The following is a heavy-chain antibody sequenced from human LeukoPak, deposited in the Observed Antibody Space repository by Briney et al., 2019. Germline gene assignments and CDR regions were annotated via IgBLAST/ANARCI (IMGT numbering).Heavy chain of an antibody. CDR2: IGSSECTM. Sequence: PGGSLRLSCAACGFTFSSYEMNWVRPAPGKGLGGGSHIGSSECTMFYVDSVKGRFTTSRDKAKSSLYLQMNSLRAEDTAVYYCARIVELYWYFDLWGRGTLVTVSS. CDR1: GFTFSSYE. J-gene: IGHJ2*01. D-gene: IGHD1-26*01. CDR3: ARIVELYWYFDL. V-gene: IGHV3-48*03.